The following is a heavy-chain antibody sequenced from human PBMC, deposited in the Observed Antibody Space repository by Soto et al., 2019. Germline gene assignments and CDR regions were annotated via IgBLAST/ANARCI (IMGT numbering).Heavy chain of an antibody. CDR1: GFTFSRYA. CDR2: ISGSGGST. V-gene: IGHV3-23*01. D-gene: IGHD6-19*01. J-gene: IGHJ4*02. Sequence: GGSLRLSCAASGFTFSRYAMSWVRQAPGKGLEWVSAISGSGGSTYYADSVKGRFTISRDNSKNTLYLQMNSLRAEDTAVYYCAKIPLSYSSGWYYFDYWGQGTLVTVSS. CDR3: AKIPLSYSSGWYYFDY.